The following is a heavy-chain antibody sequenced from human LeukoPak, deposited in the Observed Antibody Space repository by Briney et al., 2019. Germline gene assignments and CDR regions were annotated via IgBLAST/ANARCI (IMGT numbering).Heavy chain of an antibody. CDR1: GYTFTSYD. CDR2: MNPNSGNT. Sequence: GASVKVSCKASGYTFTSYDINWVRQATGQGLGWMGRMNPNSGNTDYAQKFQGRVSMTRDTSISTAYMELSSLRYEDTAVYYCARVPGDDFWSGFRSDGFDIWGQGTMVTVSS. CDR3: ARVPGDDFWSGFRSDGFDI. D-gene: IGHD3-3*01. J-gene: IGHJ3*02. V-gene: IGHV1-8*01.